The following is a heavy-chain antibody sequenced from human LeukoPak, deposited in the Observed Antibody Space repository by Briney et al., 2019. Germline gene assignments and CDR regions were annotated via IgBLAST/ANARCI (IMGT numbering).Heavy chain of an antibody. CDR3: ARDSQWFREKSYGFDY. CDR1: GFTFSSYG. V-gene: IGHV3-30*02. Sequence: PGGPLRLSCAASGFTFSSYGMHWVRQAPGKGLEWVAFIHYGGSNKYYTDSVEGRFTIARDNSKNTVSLQMNSLRGEDTAVYYCARDSQWFREKSYGFDYWGQGTLVTVSS. CDR2: IHYGGSNK. D-gene: IGHD3-10*01. J-gene: IGHJ4*02.